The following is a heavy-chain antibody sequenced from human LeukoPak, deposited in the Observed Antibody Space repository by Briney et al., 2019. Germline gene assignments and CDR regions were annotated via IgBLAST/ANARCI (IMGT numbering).Heavy chain of an antibody. Sequence: PSETLSLTCAVSGGSISSGGYSWSWIRQPPGKGLEWIEYIYHSGSTYYNPSLKSRVTISVDRSKNQFSLKLSSVTAADTAVYYCARANGYSYGSRAGFDYWGQGTLVTVSS. CDR1: GGSISSGGYS. CDR2: IYHSGST. CDR3: ARANGYSYGSRAGFDY. D-gene: IGHD5-18*01. J-gene: IGHJ4*02. V-gene: IGHV4-30-2*01.